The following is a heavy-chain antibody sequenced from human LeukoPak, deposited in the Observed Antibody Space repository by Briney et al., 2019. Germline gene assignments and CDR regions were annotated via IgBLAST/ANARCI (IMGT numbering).Heavy chain of an antibody. CDR1: GFTVSSNY. CDR3: ARVRYSGYDYYFDY. V-gene: IGHV3-66*01. J-gene: IGHJ4*02. D-gene: IGHD5-12*01. Sequence: PGGSLRLSCAASGFTVSSNYMSWVRQAPGKGLEWVSVIYSGGSTYYADFVKGRFTISRDNSKNTLYLQMNSLRAEDTAVYYCARVRYSGYDYYFDYWGQGTLVTVSS. CDR2: IYSGGST.